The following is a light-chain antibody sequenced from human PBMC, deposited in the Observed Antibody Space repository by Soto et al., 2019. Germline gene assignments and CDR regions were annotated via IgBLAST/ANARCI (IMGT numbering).Light chain of an antibody. CDR3: QQYGGSPPYT. Sequence: VLTQSPGTLSLSPGERATISCRASQSISSSYLAWYQRKPGQAPRLLIYAASSRATGIPHRFSGSGSGTDFTLTISRLEPDDCGVYYWQQYGGSPPYTFGQGTRLEIK. J-gene: IGKJ2*01. CDR2: AAS. CDR1: QSISSSY. V-gene: IGKV3-20*01.